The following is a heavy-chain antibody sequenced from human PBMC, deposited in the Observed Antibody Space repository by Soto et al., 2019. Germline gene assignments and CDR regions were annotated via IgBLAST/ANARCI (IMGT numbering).Heavy chain of an antibody. CDR2: IFYTGST. CDR3: TSGWLSCRIDY. CDR1: DGSISSYY. V-gene: IGHV4-59*01. D-gene: IGHD3-22*01. J-gene: IGHJ4*02. Sequence: PSETLSLTCTVSDGSISSYYWGWIRQPPGKGLEWIGYIFYTGSTNYNPSLKSRVTISVDTSKNQFSLKLSSVTAADTAVYYCTSGWLSCRIDYRGQGTLVPVSS.